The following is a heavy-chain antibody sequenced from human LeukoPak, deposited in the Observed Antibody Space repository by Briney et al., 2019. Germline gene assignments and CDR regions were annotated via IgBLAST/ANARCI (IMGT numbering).Heavy chain of an antibody. CDR1: GFTFSSYA. V-gene: IGHV3-21*01. CDR2: ISSSSSYI. J-gene: IGHJ3*02. CDR3: ARDRSYYDSSGLRVDAFGI. Sequence: GGSLRLSCAASGFTFSSYAMSWVRQAPGKGLEWVSSISSSSSYIYYADSVKGRFTISRDDAKNSLYLQMNRLRAGDTAVYYCARDRSYYDSSGLRVDAFGIWGQGTMVTVSS. D-gene: IGHD3-22*01.